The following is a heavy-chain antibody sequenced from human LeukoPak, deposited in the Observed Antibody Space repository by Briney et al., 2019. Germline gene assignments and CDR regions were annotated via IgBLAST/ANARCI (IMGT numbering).Heavy chain of an antibody. CDR2: ISYDGSNK. J-gene: IGHJ1*01. V-gene: IGHV3-30*18. CDR1: GFTFSSYS. Sequence: GRSLRLSCAASGFTFSSYSMHWVRQAPGKGLEWVAVISYDGSNKYYADSVKGRFTISRDNSKNTLYLQMNSLRAEDTAVYYCAKEPYSSSWYYEYFQHWGQGTLVTVSS. CDR3: AKEPYSSSWYYEYFQH. D-gene: IGHD6-13*01.